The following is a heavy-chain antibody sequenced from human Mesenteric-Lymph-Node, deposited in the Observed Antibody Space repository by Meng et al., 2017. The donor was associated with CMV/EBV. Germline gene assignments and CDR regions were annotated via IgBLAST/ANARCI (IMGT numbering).Heavy chain of an antibody. CDR2: ISSSSSYI. CDR1: GFTFSSYS. Sequence: GESLKISCAASGFTFSSYSMNWVRQAPGKGLEWVSSISSSSSYIYYADSVRGRFPISRDNAKNSLYLQMNSLRVEDTAVYYCARVPGTVVTPAGHWGQGTLVTVSS. CDR3: ARVPGTVVTPAGH. J-gene: IGHJ4*02. V-gene: IGHV3-21*01. D-gene: IGHD4-23*01.